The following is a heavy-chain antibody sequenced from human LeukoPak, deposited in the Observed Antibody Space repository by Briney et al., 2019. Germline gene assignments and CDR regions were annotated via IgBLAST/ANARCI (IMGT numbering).Heavy chain of an antibody. V-gene: IGHV1-2*02. Sequence: ASVKVSCKASGYTFSDNFIHWVRQAPGQGLEWMGWINPNNGDTNYAQKFQGRVTVTRDTSISTAYMELGSLSSDDTAVYYCARTRGSHISMAYLAYWGQGTLVTVSS. CDR2: INPNNGDT. CDR1: GYTFSDNF. D-gene: IGHD2/OR15-2a*01. CDR3: ARTRGSHISMAYLAY. J-gene: IGHJ4*02.